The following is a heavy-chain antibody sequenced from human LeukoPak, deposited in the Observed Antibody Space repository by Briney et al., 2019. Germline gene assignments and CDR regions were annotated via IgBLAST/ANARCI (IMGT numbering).Heavy chain of an antibody. CDR2: IYYSGST. CDR3: ARAFRSGYYGLDV. J-gene: IGHJ6*02. V-gene: IGHV4-59*01. D-gene: IGHD2-8*02. Sequence: SETLSLTCTVSGGSISSYYWSWLRQPPGKGLEWIGYIYYSGSTNYNPSLKSRVTISVDTSKNQFSLKLSPVTAADTAVYYCARAFRSGYYGLDVWGQGTTVTVSS. CDR1: GGSISSYY.